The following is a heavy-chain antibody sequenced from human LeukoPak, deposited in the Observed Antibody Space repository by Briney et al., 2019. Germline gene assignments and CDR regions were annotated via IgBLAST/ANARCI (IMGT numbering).Heavy chain of an antibody. CDR2: IYYSGST. Sequence: PSETLSLTCTVSGGSISRYYWSWIRQPPGKGLEWIGYIYYSGSTNYNPSLKSRVTISLNTSKNQFSLKLSSLTAADTAVYYCARARGGGSSWYNWFDPWGQGTLVTVSS. CDR1: GGSISRYY. CDR3: ARARGGGSSWYNWFDP. D-gene: IGHD6-13*01. V-gene: IGHV4-59*01. J-gene: IGHJ5*02.